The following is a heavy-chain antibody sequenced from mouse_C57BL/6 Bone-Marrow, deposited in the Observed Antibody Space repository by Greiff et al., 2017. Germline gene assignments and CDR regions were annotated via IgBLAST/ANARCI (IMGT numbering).Heavy chain of an antibody. Sequence: EVQVVESGGGLVQPGGSLSLSCAASGFTFTDYYMSWVRQPPGKALEWLGFIRNKANGYTTEYSASVKGRFTISRDNSQSILYLQMNALRAEDSATYYCARKGLLRQGYAMDYWGQGTSVTVSS. CDR2: IRNKANGYTT. J-gene: IGHJ4*01. CDR3: ARKGLLRQGYAMDY. D-gene: IGHD1-2*01. V-gene: IGHV7-3*01. CDR1: GFTFTDYY.